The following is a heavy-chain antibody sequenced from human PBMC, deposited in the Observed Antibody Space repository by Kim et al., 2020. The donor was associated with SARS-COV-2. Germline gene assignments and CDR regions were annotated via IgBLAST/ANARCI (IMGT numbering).Heavy chain of an antibody. Sequence: TGSAQKFPGRVTITRNTSISTAYMELSSLRSEDTAVYYCARGEIAAHRDYWGQGTLVTVSS. J-gene: IGHJ4*02. CDR2: T. D-gene: IGHD6-6*01. V-gene: IGHV1-8*01. CDR3: ARGEIAAHRDY.